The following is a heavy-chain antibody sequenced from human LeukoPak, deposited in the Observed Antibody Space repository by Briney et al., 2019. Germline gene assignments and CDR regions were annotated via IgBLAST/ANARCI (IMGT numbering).Heavy chain of an antibody. CDR1: GYTFPSYY. V-gene: IGHV1-46*01. J-gene: IGHJ3*02. CDR3: ARVRFSSGWYIAFDM. D-gene: IGHD6-19*01. CDR2: INPSGGST. Sequence: ASVKVSCKASGYTFPSYYVHWVRQAPGQGLEWMGIINPSGGSTTYAQNFQGRITMTRDTSTSTVYMELSSLRSEDTAVYYCARVRFSSGWYIAFDMWGQGTMVTVSS.